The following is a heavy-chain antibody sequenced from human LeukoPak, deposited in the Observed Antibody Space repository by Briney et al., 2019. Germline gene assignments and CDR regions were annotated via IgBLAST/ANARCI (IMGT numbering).Heavy chain of an antibody. Sequence: SETLSLTCTVSGGSISITSYYWGWIRQPPGKGLEWIGYIYYSGSTNYNPSLKSRVTILVDTSKNQFSLKLSSVTAADTAVYYCARGLYNWNYYYYYYMDVWGKGTTVTVSS. J-gene: IGHJ6*03. CDR2: IYYSGST. CDR1: GGSISITSYY. D-gene: IGHD1-20*01. CDR3: ARGLYNWNYYYYYYMDV. V-gene: IGHV4-61*05.